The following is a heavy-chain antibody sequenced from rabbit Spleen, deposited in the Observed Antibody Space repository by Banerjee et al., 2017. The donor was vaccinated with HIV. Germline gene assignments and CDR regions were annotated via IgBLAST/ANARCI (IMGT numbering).Heavy chain of an antibody. CDR3: FNL. CDR1: GFDFSSNI. CDR2: IFSGSSGFT. V-gene: IGHV1S45*01. J-gene: IGHJ4*01. Sequence: QEQLEESGGGLVKPEGSLTLTCKASGFDFSSNIMCWVLQATGKEPEWIACIFSGSSGFTYYTSWAKGRFTISKTPATTVTPKMTSLTAFWNSGSYDFNLWGPGTLVTVS. D-gene: IGHD1-1*01.